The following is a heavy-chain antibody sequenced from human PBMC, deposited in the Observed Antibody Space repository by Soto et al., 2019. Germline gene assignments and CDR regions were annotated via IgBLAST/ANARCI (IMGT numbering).Heavy chain of an antibody. CDR2: IKQVGSEK. CDR3: ARQSGSGYYTVAY. Sequence: GGSLRLSCAASGFTFSSYWMSWVRQAPGKGLEWVANIKQVGSEKYYVDSVKGRFTISRDNAKNSLYLQMNSLRAEDTAVYYCARQSGSGYYTVAYWGQGTLVTVSS. V-gene: IGHV3-7*01. J-gene: IGHJ4*02. D-gene: IGHD3-22*01. CDR1: GFTFSSYW.